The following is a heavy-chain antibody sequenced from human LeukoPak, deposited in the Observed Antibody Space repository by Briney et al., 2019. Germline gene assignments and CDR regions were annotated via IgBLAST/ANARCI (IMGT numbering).Heavy chain of an antibody. CDR2: IYYSGST. J-gene: IGHJ6*02. CDR3: ARAYGSGSAKKYYYYYYGMDV. CDR1: GGSFTNYY. D-gene: IGHD3-10*01. Sequence: SETLSLTCTVSGGSFTNYYWSWIRQPPGKGLEWIGHIYYSGSTNYNPSLKSRVTISVDTSKNQFSLKLSSVTAADTAVYYCARAYGSGSAKKYYYYYYGMDVWGQGTTVTVSS. V-gene: IGHV4-59*01.